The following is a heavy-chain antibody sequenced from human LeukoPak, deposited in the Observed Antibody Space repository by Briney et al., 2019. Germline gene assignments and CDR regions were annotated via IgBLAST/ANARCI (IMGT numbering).Heavy chain of an antibody. CDR2: IYYSGST. D-gene: IGHD3-22*01. V-gene: IGHV4-4*02. J-gene: IGHJ4*02. CDR1: GGSISSTNW. CDR3: ASHYDSSGYFHYFDY. Sequence: PSGTLSLICGVSGGSISSTNWWTWVRQPPGKGLEWIGSIYYSGSTYYNPSLKSRVTISVDTSKNQFSLKLSSVTAADTAVYYCASHYDSSGYFHYFDYWGQGTLVTVSS.